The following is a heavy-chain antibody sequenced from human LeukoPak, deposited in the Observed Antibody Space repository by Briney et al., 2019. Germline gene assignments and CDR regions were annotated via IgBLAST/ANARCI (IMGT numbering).Heavy chain of an antibody. V-gene: IGHV1-2*02. D-gene: IGHD2-2*01. CDR2: INPNSGGT. Sequence: ASVKVSCKASGYTFTGYYMHWVRQAPGQGLEWMGWINPNSGGTNYAQKFQGRVTMTRDTSISTAYMELSRLRSEDTAVYHCARDRVVVVPAATRSSHYYYYGMDVWAKGPRSPSP. CDR1: GYTFTGYY. J-gene: IGHJ6*02. CDR3: ARDRVVVVPAATRSSHYYYYGMDV.